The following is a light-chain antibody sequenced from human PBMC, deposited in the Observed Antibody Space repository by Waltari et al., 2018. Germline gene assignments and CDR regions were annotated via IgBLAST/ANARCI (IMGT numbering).Light chain of an antibody. J-gene: IGKJ1*01. V-gene: IGKV3-15*01. CDR3: HQYKNWPPWT. Sequence: EIVVTQSPATLSLSPGERATRSCTASENVDTNIAWYQQKPGQPPRLLISGASPRATDIPPRFSGSGSGTEFTLSISSLQSEDFAVYYCHQYKNWPPWTFGQGTKVEIK. CDR2: GAS. CDR1: ENVDTN.